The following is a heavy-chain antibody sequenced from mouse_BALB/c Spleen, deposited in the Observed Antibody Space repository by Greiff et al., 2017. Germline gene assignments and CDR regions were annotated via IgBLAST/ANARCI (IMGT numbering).Heavy chain of an antibody. CDR3: ARSLNYDFDV. J-gene: IGHJ1*01. V-gene: IGHV1S29*02. CDR1: GYTFTDYN. CDR2: IYPYNGGT. Sequence: EVMLVESGPELVKPGASVKISCKASGYTFTDYNMHWVKQSHGKSLEWIGYIYPYNGGTGYNQKFKSKATLTVDNSSSTAYMELRSLTSEDSAVYFCARSLNYDFDVWGAGTTITVSS. D-gene: IGHD1-1*01.